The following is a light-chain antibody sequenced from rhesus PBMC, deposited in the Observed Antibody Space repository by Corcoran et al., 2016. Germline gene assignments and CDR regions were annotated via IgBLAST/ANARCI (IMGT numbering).Light chain of an antibody. CDR1: QSLLDSDGYTC. Sequence: DIVMTQTPLSLPVTPGEPASISCRSSQSLLDSDGYTCLDWYLQQPGQSPQLLIYEVSNRVSGVPDRFSGSGSGTGFTLKSSRVEAEDVGVYYCMQSIEFPLTFGGGTKVEIK. J-gene: IGKJ4*01. V-gene: IGKV2-90*01. CDR3: MQSIEFPLT. CDR2: EVS.